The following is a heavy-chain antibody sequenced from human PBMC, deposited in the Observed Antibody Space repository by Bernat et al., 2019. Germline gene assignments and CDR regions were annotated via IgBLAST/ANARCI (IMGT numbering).Heavy chain of an antibody. CDR3: ARQDDFWSGFVV. CDR2: VYSDGST. J-gene: IGHJ5*02. CDR1: GCTVSSNY. V-gene: IGHV3-66*04. D-gene: IGHD3-3*01. Sequence: EVQLVESGGGLVQPGGSLRLSCAASGCTVSSNYISWVRQALGKGLEWVSIVYSDGSTYYADSVKGRFTSSRDNSKNTVSLQMSSLRVDDMAVYYWARQDDFWSGFVVWGQGTLVTVSS.